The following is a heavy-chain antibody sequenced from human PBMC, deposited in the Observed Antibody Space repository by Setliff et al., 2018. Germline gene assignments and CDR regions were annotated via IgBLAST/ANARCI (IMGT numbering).Heavy chain of an antibody. CDR2: ISTSGST. D-gene: IGHD6-19*01. V-gene: IGHV4-4*07. Sequence: KPSETLSLTCSVSGGSISIYFWNWIRQPAGKGLEWIGRISTSGSTTYNPSLKSRVTMSVDTSKNHFSLKLSSVTAADTAVYYCARDTGWYYFDYWGQGTLVTVS. J-gene: IGHJ4*02. CDR1: GGSISIYF. CDR3: ARDTGWYYFDY.